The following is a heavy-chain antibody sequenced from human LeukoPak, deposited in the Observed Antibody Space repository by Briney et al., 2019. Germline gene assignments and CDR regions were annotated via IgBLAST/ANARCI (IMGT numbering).Heavy chain of an antibody. D-gene: IGHD2-8*01. CDR2: IWYDGSNK. Sequence: PGRSLRLSCAASGFTFSSYGMHWVRQAPGKGLEWVAVIWYDGSNKYYADSVKGRFTISRDNSKNTLYLQMNSLRAEDTAVYYCARDRVLMVYATDAFDIWGQGTMVTVSS. CDR1: GFTFSSYG. CDR3: ARDRVLMVYATDAFDI. J-gene: IGHJ3*02. V-gene: IGHV3-33*01.